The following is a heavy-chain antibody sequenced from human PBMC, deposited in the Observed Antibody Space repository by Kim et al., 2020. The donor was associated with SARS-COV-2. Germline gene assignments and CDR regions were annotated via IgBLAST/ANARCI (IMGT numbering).Heavy chain of an antibody. D-gene: IGHD1-26*01. V-gene: IGHV1-24*01. Sequence: KFQGRVTMTEDTSTDTAYMELSSLRSEDTAVYYCATIAFYSGSYYGYDYWGQGTLVTVSS. CDR3: ATIAFYSGSYYGYDY. J-gene: IGHJ4*02.